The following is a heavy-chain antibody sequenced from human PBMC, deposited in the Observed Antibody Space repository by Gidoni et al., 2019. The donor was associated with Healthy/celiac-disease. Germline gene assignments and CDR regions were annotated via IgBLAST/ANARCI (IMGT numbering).Heavy chain of an antibody. J-gene: IGHJ4*02. CDR1: GFTFSGSA. V-gene: IGHV3-73*02. Sequence: EVQLVESGGGLVQPGGSLKLSCAASGFTFSGSAMHWVRPASGKGLEWVGRIRSKANSYATAYAASVKGRFTISRDDSKNTAYLQMNSLKTEDTAVYYCTSSNYYDSSGYLDYWGQGTLVTVSS. CDR2: IRSKANSYAT. CDR3: TSSNYYDSSGYLDY. D-gene: IGHD3-22*01.